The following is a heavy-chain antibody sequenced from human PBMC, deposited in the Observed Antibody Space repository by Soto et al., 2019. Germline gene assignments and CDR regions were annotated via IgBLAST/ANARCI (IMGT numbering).Heavy chain of an antibody. V-gene: IGHV4-31*03. CDR3: ARRLSEDRSSWDYYYYYGMDV. D-gene: IGHD6-13*01. CDR2: IYYSGST. Sequence: QVQLQESGPGLVKPSQTLSLTCTVSGGSISSGGYYWSWIRQHPGKGLEWIGYIYYSGSTYYNPSLKSRVTLSVDTSKNQFSLKLSSEPAADTAVYYCARRLSEDRSSWDYYYYYGMDVWGQGTTVTVS. J-gene: IGHJ6*02. CDR1: GGSISSGGYY.